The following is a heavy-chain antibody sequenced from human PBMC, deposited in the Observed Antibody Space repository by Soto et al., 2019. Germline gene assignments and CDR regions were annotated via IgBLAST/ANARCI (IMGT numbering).Heavy chain of an antibody. CDR1: GGSISSGDYY. D-gene: IGHD4-17*01. Sequence: SETLSLTCTVSGGSISSGDYYWSWIRQPPGKGLEWIGYIYYSGSTYYNPSLKSRVTISVDTSKNQFSLKLSSVTAADTAVYYCARYYGDYLRAFDYWGQGTLVTVSS. V-gene: IGHV4-30-4*01. CDR2: IYYSGST. J-gene: IGHJ4*02. CDR3: ARYYGDYLRAFDY.